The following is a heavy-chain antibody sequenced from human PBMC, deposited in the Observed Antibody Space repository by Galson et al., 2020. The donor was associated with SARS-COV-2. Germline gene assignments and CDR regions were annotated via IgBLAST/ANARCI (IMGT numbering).Heavy chain of an antibody. CDR1: GFTFSSYG. V-gene: IGHV3-33*01. CDR2: IWYDGSNK. D-gene: IGHD6-19*01. CDR3: AREGYSSGWGEAHFDY. Sequence: QLGESLKISCAASGFTFSSYGMHWVRQAPGKGLEWVAVIWYDGSNKYYADSVKGRFTISRDNSKNTLYLQMNSLRAEDTAVYYCAREGYSSGWGEAHFDYWGQGTLVTVSS. J-gene: IGHJ4*02.